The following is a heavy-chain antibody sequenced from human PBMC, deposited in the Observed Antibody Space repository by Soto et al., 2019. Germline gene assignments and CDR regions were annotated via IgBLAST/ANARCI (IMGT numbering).Heavy chain of an antibody. J-gene: IGHJ4*02. Sequence: QITLNESGPTVVKPAETLTLTCTFSGFSLTTSGVGVGWIRQSPGKAPEWLALIYWEDDKRYSASLKSRLTITKDTAKNQVVLTLASVDPADTATYYCAHRILRTVFGLVTTTAIYFDDWGQGTPVVVSS. CDR1: GFSLTTSGVG. D-gene: IGHD3-3*01. CDR3: AHRILRTVFGLVTTTAIYFDD. V-gene: IGHV2-5*02. CDR2: IYWEDDK.